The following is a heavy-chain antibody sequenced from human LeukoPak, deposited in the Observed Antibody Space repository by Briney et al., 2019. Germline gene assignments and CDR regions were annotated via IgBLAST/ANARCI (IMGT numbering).Heavy chain of an antibody. Sequence: SETLSLTCTVSGGSISSSSYYWGWIRQPPGKGLEWIGSIYYSGSTNYNPSLKSRVTISVDTSKNQFSLKLSSVTAADTAVYYCARGRAAAGYYYYYMDVWGKGTTVTISS. J-gene: IGHJ6*03. CDR3: ARGRAAAGYYYYYMDV. CDR2: IYYSGST. V-gene: IGHV4-39*07. D-gene: IGHD6-13*01. CDR1: GGSISSSSYY.